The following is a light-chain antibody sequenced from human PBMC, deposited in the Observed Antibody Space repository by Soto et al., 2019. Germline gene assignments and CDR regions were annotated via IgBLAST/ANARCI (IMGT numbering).Light chain of an antibody. Sequence: IVFTQAPGTPSLSPGERATLSCRASQSVSSSYLAWYQQKPGQAPRPLIDGASSRATGIPDRFSGSGSGTDFTLTISRLEPEDFAVYYCQQYGSSLRTFGQGTKVDIK. CDR1: QSVSSSY. J-gene: IGKJ1*01. CDR2: GAS. V-gene: IGKV3-20*01. CDR3: QQYGSSLRT.